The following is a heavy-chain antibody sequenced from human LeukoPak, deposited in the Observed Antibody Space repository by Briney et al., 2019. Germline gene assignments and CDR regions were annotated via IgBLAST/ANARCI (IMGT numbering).Heavy chain of an antibody. D-gene: IGHD2-15*01. CDR1: GGSFSGYY. V-gene: IGHV4-59*10. J-gene: IGHJ6*02. CDR3: ARQPAVAATPYYYYYGMDV. Sequence: SETLSLTCALYGGSFSGYYWSWIRQPAGKGLEWIGRIYTSGSTNYNPSLKSRVTMSVDTSKNQFSLKLSSVTAADAAVYYCARQPAVAATPYYYYYGMDVWGQGTTVTVSS. CDR2: IYTSGST.